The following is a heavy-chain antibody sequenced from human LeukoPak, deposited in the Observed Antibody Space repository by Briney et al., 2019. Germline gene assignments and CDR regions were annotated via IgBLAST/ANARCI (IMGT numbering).Heavy chain of an antibody. CDR1: GFTFSTYP. CDR2: VGTSGDT. CDR3: AKSKIVQGRGYFDL. V-gene: IGHV3-23*01. D-gene: IGHD1-26*01. Sequence: GGSLRLSCTASGFTFSTYPLTWVRQAPGKGPEWVSTVGTSGDTYYADSVKGRFTISRDNSNNALYLHMNSLRAEDAAVYYCAKSKIVQGRGYFDLWGRGTLVTVSS. J-gene: IGHJ2*01.